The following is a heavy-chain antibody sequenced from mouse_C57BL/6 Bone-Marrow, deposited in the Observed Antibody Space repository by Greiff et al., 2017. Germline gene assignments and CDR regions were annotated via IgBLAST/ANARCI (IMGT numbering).Heavy chain of an antibody. D-gene: IGHD1-1*01. CDR1: GYTFTSYG. J-gene: IGHJ4*01. CDR3: SYYYGSRVYAMDY. CDR2: IYPRSGNT. V-gene: IGHV1-81*01. Sequence: QVQLQQSGAELARPGASVKLSCKASGYTFTSYGISWVKQRTGQGLEWIGEIYPRSGNTYSNEKFKGKATLTADKSSSTAYMGLRSLTSEDSAVYFCSYYYGSRVYAMDYWGQGTSVTVSS.